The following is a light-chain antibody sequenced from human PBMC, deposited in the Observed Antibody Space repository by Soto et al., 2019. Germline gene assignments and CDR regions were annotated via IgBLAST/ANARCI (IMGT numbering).Light chain of an antibody. CDR1: QGISSY. V-gene: IGKV1-8*01. CDR3: QQYSNWPPWT. Sequence: AIRLAQSQSSLSAPTGEISTIXQRGSQGISSYLAWYQQKPGKAPKLLIYAASTLQSGVPSRFSGSGSGTEFTLTISGLQSEDFAIYYCQQYSNWPPWTFGPGTKVDI. J-gene: IGKJ1*01. CDR2: AAS.